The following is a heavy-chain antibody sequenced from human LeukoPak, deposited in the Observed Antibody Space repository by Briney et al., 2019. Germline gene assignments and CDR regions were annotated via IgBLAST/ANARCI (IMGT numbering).Heavy chain of an antibody. CDR3: ARAEDQGRYFDWLPGFDP. V-gene: IGHV1-69*13. J-gene: IGHJ5*02. CDR1: GGTFSSYV. Sequence: SVKVSCKTSGGTFSSYVSNWVRQDPGQGLEWMGGILPIFGTAIYTQHFQGRLTITADESTNSAYMELNRLRSDDTAVYYCARAEDQGRYFDWLPGFDPWGQGTLVTVSS. D-gene: IGHD3-9*01. CDR2: ILPIFGTA.